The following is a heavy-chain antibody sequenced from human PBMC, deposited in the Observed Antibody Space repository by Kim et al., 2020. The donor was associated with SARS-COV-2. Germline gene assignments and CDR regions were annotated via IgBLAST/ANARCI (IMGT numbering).Heavy chain of an antibody. CDR1: CESSTTFY. J-gene: IGHJ4*02. V-gene: IGHV4-34*01. CDR3: ARGPYEPAFGS. CDR2: INHRGIT. D-gene: IGHD3-3*01. Sequence: SETLSLTCVVYCESSTTFYWSWVRQPPGKGLEWIGEINHRGITNYNPSLKSRVTVSIDTSKNQLFLKVRSVTAADTAVYYCARGPYEPAFGSWAQGTLVTVSS.